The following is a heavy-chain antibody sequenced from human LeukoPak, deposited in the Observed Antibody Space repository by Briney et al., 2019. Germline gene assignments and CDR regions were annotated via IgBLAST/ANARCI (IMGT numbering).Heavy chain of an antibody. CDR1: GGSFSGYY. CDR3: ARGRITMVRGVSVYYFDY. V-gene: IGHV4-34*01. CDR2: INHSGST. D-gene: IGHD3-10*01. Sequence: SETLSLTCAVYGGSFSGYYWSWIRQPPGKGLEWIGEINHSGSTNYNPSLKSRVTISVDTSKKQFSLKLSSVTAADTAVYYCARGRITMVRGVSVYYFDYWGQGTLVTVSS. J-gene: IGHJ4*02.